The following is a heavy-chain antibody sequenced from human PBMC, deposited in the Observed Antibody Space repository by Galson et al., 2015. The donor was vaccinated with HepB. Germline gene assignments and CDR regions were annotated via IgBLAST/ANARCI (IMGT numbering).Heavy chain of an antibody. CDR2: FDPEDGET. CDR1: GYTLTELS. D-gene: IGHD3-16*02. CDR3: ATDPTLGSFGGVIAD. Sequence: SVKVSCKVSGYTLTELSMHWVRQAPGKGLEWMGGFDPEDGETIYAQKFQGRVTMTEDTSTDTAYMELSSLRSEDTAVYYCATDPTLGSFGGVIADWGQGTLVTVSS. J-gene: IGHJ4*02. V-gene: IGHV1-24*01.